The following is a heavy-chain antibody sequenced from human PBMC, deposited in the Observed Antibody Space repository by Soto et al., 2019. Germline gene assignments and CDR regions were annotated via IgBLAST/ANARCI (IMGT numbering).Heavy chain of an antibody. CDR2: ISTYNGNT. Sequence: ASVKVSCKAAGYTFTSSGISWVRQAPGQGPEWMGWISTYNGNTNYAQNLQGRVTMTTDTSTSTAYMELRGLRSDDTAVYYCARTVAGYFDYWGQGTLVTVSS. J-gene: IGHJ4*02. CDR3: ARTVAGYFDY. D-gene: IGHD6-19*01. CDR1: GYTFTSSG. V-gene: IGHV1-18*01.